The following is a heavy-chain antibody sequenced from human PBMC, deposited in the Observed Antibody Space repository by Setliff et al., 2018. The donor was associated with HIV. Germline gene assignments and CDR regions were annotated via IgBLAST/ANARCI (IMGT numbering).Heavy chain of an antibody. CDR2: TTPYNNNT. Sequence: ASVKVSCKASGYTFSTYGISWVRQAPGQGLEWMGWTTPYNNNTQYTQHLQGRVTMTTDTYTSTAYMDLRSLRSDDTAVYYCARLIKHYDFWSGYYGAYYYYMDVWGTGTTVTV. D-gene: IGHD3-3*01. CDR1: GYTFSTYG. V-gene: IGHV1-18*01. CDR3: ARLIKHYDFWSGYYGAYYYYMDV. J-gene: IGHJ6*03.